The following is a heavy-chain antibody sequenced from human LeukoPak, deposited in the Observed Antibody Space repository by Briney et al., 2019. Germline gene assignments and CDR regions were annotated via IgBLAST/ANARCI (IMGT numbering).Heavy chain of an antibody. Sequence: SETLSLTCTVSGCSISSYYWSWIRQPPGKGLEWIGYIYYSGMTNYNPSLKSRVTMSVDTSKNQFSLNLNSATAADTAVYYCARRYCSGGSCYPRHFDFWGQGTLVTVSS. CDR3: ARRYCSGGSCYPRHFDF. J-gene: IGHJ4*02. CDR1: GCSISSYY. D-gene: IGHD2-15*01. V-gene: IGHV4-59*08. CDR2: IYYSGMT.